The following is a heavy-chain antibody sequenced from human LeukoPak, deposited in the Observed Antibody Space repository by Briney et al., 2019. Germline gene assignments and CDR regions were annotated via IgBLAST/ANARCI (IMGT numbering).Heavy chain of an antibody. D-gene: IGHD3-22*01. CDR1: GFTFSSYS. V-gene: IGHV3-21*01. CDR2: ISSSSSYI. CDR3: ARVSKKWLLNAFDI. J-gene: IGHJ3*02. Sequence: GGSLRLSCAASGFTFSSYSMNWVRQAPGKVLEWVSSISSSSSYIYYADSVKGRFTISRDNAKNSLYLQMNSLRAEDTAVYYCARVSKKWLLNAFDIWGQGTMVTVSS.